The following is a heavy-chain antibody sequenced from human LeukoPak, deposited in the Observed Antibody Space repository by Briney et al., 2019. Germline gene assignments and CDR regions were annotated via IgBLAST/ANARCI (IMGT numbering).Heavy chain of an antibody. CDR2: INQDGSEK. D-gene: IGHD1-1*01. CDR3: ARDTAGNDY. J-gene: IGHJ4*02. V-gene: IGHV3-7*01. Sequence: GGSLRLSCAASGFTFSSYWMSWVRQAPGKGLEWVAKINQDGSEKYYVDSVKGRFTISRDNAEISLYLQMSSLRAEDTAVYYCARDTAGNDYWGQGTLVTVSS. CDR1: GFTFSSYW.